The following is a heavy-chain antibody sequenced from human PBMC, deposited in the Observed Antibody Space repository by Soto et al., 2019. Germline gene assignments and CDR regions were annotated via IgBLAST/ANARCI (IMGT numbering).Heavy chain of an antibody. CDR3: ARSNWNYDDFDY. V-gene: IGHV4-4*07. CDR2: IYTSGST. Sequence: SETLSLTCTVSGGSISSYYWSWIRQPAGKGLEWIGRIYTSGSTNYNPSLKSRVTMSVDTPKNQFSLKLSSVTAADTAVYYCARSNWNYDDFDYWGQGTLVTVSS. CDR1: GGSISSYY. J-gene: IGHJ4*02. D-gene: IGHD1-7*01.